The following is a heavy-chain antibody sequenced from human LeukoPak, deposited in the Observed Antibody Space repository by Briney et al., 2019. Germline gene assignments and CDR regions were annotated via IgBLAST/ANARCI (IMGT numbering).Heavy chain of an antibody. CDR3: ARDVGYGDRWGFFDY. CDR1: GGSISSGGYY. V-gene: IGHV4-31*03. CDR2: IYYSGST. D-gene: IGHD4-17*01. J-gene: IGHJ4*02. Sequence: SETLSLTCTVSGGSISSGGYYWSWIRQHPGKGLEWIGYIYYSGSTYYNPSLKSRVTISVDTSKNQFSLKLSSVTAADTAVYYCARDVGYGDRWGFFDYWGQGTLVTVSS.